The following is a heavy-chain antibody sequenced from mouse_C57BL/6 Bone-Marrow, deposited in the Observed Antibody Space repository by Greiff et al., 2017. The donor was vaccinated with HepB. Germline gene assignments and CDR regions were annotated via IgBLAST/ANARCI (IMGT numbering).Heavy chain of an antibody. V-gene: IGHV5-6*01. CDR2: ISSGGSYT. CDR1: GFTFSSYG. D-gene: IGHD1-1*01. J-gene: IGHJ4*01. CDR3: ARYYYGSSYVY. Sequence: EVQLVESGGDLVKPGGSLKLSCAASGFTFSSYGMSWVRQTPDKRLEWVATISSGGSYTYYPDSVKGRFTISRDNAKNTLYLQMSSLKSEDTAMYYCARYYYGSSYVYWGQGTSVTVSS.